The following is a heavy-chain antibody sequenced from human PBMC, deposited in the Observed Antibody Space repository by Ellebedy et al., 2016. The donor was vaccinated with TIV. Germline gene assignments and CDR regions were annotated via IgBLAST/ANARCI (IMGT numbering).Heavy chain of an antibody. CDR2: IYYSGST. Sequence: MPSETLSLTCTVSGGSIGSRSYHWAWIRQPPGKGLEWIGYIYYSGSTHYNPSLKSRVTISVDTSKNQFSLKLSSVTASDTAVYYCARVSGGYSYGPFDYWGQGTLVTVSS. CDR1: GGSIGSRSYH. V-gene: IGHV4-61*05. D-gene: IGHD5-18*01. CDR3: ARVSGGYSYGPFDY. J-gene: IGHJ4*02.